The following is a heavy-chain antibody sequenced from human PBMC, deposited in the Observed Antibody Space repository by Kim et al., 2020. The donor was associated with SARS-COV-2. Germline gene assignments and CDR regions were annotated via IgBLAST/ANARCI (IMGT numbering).Heavy chain of an antibody. J-gene: IGHJ4*02. V-gene: IGHV3-21*01. CDR2: ISSSSSYI. Sequence: GGSLRLSCAASGFTFSSYSMNWVRQAPGKGLEWVSSISSSSSYIYYADSVKGRFTISRDNAKNSLYLQMNSLRAEDTAVYYCARGGGAPPLRGLLWFGEFDYWGQGTLVTVSS. CDR1: GFTFSSYS. CDR3: ARGGGAPPLRGLLWFGEFDY. D-gene: IGHD3-10*01.